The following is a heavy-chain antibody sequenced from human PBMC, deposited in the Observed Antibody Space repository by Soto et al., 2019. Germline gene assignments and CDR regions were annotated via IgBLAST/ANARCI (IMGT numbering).Heavy chain of an antibody. CDR1: GYTFTTYG. V-gene: IGHV1-18*04. CDR2: ISAYNGNT. J-gene: IGHJ3*02. D-gene: IGHD3-9*01. Sequence: ASVKVSCKTSGYTFTTYGVSWVRQAPGQGLEWMGWISAYNGNTNYAQKLQGRVTMTTDTSTSTAYMELRGLRSDDTAVYYCARGVTRDYDILTGSHAAFDIWGQGTMVTVSS. CDR3: ARGVTRDYDILTGSHAAFDI.